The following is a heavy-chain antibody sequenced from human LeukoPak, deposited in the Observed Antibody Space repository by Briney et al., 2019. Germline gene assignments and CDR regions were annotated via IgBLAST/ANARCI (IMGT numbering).Heavy chain of an antibody. CDR1: GFTFSSYN. J-gene: IGHJ5*02. CDR2: ISSGSSTI. V-gene: IGHV3-48*04. Sequence: GGSLRLSCAASGFTFSSYNMNWVRQAPGKGLEWVSYISSGSSTIYYADSVKGRFTISRDNAKNSLYLQMNSLRAEDTAVYYCARGMNWFDPWGQGTLVTVSS. CDR3: ARGMNWFDP.